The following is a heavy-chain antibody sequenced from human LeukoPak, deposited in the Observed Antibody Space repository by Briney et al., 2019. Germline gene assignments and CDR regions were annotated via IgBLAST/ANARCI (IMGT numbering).Heavy chain of an antibody. CDR1: GFTFSSYG. Sequence: PGGSLRLSCAASGFTFSSYGMHWVRQAPGKGLEWVAVIWYDGSNKYYADSVKGRFTISRDNSKNTLYLQMNSLRAEDTAVYSCAKDLEVVAATATDYWGQGTLVTVSS. CDR3: AKDLEVVAATATDY. J-gene: IGHJ4*02. CDR2: IWYDGSNK. V-gene: IGHV3-33*06. D-gene: IGHD2-15*01.